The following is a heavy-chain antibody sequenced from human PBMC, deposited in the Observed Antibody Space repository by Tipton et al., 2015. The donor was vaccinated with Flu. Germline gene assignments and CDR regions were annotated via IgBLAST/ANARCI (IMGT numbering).Heavy chain of an antibody. D-gene: IGHD3-3*01. CDR2: VSHHGSDK. J-gene: IGHJ6*02. V-gene: IGHV3-30*18. CDR1: GFTFSDYG. Sequence: SLRLSCAASGFTFSDYGMHWVRQAPGKGLEWVAFVSHHGSDKHYEDSVKGRFTISRDNSKNTMYLQMNSLRTEDTAVYACAKDRPREWSFPTGAMDVWGQGTTVTVSS. CDR3: AKDRPREWSFPTGAMDV.